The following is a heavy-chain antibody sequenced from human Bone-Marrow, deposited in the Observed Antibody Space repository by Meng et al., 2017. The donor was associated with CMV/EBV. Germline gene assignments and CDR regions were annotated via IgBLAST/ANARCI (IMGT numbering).Heavy chain of an antibody. D-gene: IGHD3-10*01. CDR3: ARDGGEVTGMDV. CDR1: GFTFDDYG. Sequence: GGSLRLSCAASGFTFDDYGMSWVRQAPGKGLEWVSGINWNGGSIGYADSVKGRFTISRDNSKNTLYLQMNSLRAEDTAVYYCARDGGEVTGMDVWGEGTTVTVSS. V-gene: IGHV3-20*04. J-gene: IGHJ6*04. CDR2: INWNGGSI.